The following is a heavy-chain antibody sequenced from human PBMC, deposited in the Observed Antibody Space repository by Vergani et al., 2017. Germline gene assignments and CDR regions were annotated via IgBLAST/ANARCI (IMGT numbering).Heavy chain of an antibody. CDR3: ARDSPNYYDSSGRGLGGMDV. D-gene: IGHD3-22*01. J-gene: IGHJ6*02. CDR1: GYTFTSYY. Sequence: QVQLVQSGAEVKKPGASVKVSCKASGYTFTSYYMHWVRQAPGQGLEWMGIINPSGGSTSYAQKFQGRVTMTRDTSTSTVYMELSSLRSEDTAVYYCARDSPNYYDSSGRGLGGMDVWGQGTTVTVSS. V-gene: IGHV1-46*01. CDR2: INPSGGST.